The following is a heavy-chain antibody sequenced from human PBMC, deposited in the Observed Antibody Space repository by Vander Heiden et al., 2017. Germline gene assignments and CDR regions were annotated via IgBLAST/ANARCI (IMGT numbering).Heavy chain of an antibody. D-gene: IGHD6-13*01. V-gene: IGHV4-39*01. J-gene: IGHJ4*02. CDR2: IFYRGNT. Sequence: QLQLQESGPGLVKPSETLSLTCRVSGASLSFSSYYWGWIRQPPGKGLEWIGNIFYRGNTYYNSPLRSRVTISVDTSENQFSLSRSSMTAADTAVYYCVRAQDEYRGSWYGLSEFYWGQGALVTVSP. CDR1: GASLSFSSYY. CDR3: VRAQDEYRGSWYGLSEFY.